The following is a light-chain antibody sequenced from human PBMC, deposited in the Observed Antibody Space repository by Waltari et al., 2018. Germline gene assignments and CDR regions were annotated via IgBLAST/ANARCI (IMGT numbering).Light chain of an antibody. CDR1: SSDVGGYNS. V-gene: IGLV2-14*03. J-gene: IGLJ1*01. CDR2: DVS. CDR3: SSYASSSIPYV. Sequence: QSALTQPASVSGSPGQSIPLPCTGTSSDVGGYNSFSCYQQHPGKAPKLIIYDVSDRPSGVSNRFSGSKSGNTASLTISGLQAEDEADYYCSSYASSSIPYVFGTGTEVTVL.